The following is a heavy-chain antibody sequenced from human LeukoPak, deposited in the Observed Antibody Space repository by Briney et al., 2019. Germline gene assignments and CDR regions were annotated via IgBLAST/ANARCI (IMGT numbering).Heavy chain of an antibody. J-gene: IGHJ4*02. CDR1: GGSISSSSYY. Sequence: PSETLSLTCTVSGGSISSSSYYWGWIRQPPGKGLKWIGSIYYSGSTYYNPSLKSRVTISVDTSKNQFSLKLSSVTAADTAVYYCARSGLAAVYWGQGTLVTVSS. V-gene: IGHV4-39*07. D-gene: IGHD6-13*01. CDR2: IYYSGST. CDR3: ARSGLAAVY.